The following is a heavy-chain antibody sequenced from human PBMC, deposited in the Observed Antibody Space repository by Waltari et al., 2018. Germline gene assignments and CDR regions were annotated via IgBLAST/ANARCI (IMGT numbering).Heavy chain of an antibody. CDR3: ATDPSSIAAQNRGDY. Sequence: QVQLVQSGAAVTKPGASVKVSCKVSGYTLPDLSLTWLRPVPGKVLEWMGGFDPEDGETIDAQKVQGRVTMTEDTSTDTAYMELSSLRSEDTAVYYCATDPSSIAAQNRGDYWGQGTLVTVSS. V-gene: IGHV1-24*01. D-gene: IGHD6-6*01. J-gene: IGHJ4*02. CDR1: GYTLPDLS. CDR2: FDPEDGET.